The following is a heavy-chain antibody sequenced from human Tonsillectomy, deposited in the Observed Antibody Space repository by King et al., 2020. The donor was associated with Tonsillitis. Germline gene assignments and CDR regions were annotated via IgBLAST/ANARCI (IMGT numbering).Heavy chain of an antibody. V-gene: IGHV3-33*01. CDR1: GFTFSSYG. D-gene: IGHD1-26*01. CDR2: IWYDGSNK. Sequence: VQLVESGGGVVQPGRSLRLSCAASGFTFSSYGMHWVRQAPGKGLEWVAVIWYDGSNKYYADSVKGRFTISRDNSKNMLYLQMNSLRAEDTAVYYCAGESGSHRWAVDIWGQGTMVSVSS. J-gene: IGHJ3*02. CDR3: AGESGSHRWAVDI.